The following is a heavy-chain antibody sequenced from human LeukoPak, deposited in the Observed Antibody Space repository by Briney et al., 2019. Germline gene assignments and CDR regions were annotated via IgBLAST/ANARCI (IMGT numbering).Heavy chain of an antibody. CDR2: IFYNGKT. CDR3: ARGVLGSGNYHDPKYDYYYMDV. J-gene: IGHJ6*03. CDR1: GGSISTYY. V-gene: IGHV4-59*01. D-gene: IGHD3-10*01. Sequence: PSETLSLTCTVSGGSISTYYWTWIRQPPGKGLEWVGYIFYNGKTTYNPSLKSRVTLSVDTSKNQVSLKLSSVTAADTAVYFCARGVLGSGNYHDPKYDYYYMDVWGTGTTVTVSS.